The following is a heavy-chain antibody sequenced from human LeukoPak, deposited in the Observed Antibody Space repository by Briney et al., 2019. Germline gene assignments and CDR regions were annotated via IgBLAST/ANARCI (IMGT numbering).Heavy chain of an antibody. CDR3: ARAEGWYALGAFDI. D-gene: IGHD6-19*01. J-gene: IGHJ3*02. V-gene: IGHV4-34*01. Sequence: PSETLSLTCAVYGGSFSGYYWSWIRQPPGKGLEWIGEINHSGSTNYNPSLKSRVTISVDTSKNQFSLKLSSVTAADTAVYYCARAEGWYALGAFDIWGQGTMVTVSS. CDR1: GGSFSGYY. CDR2: INHSGST.